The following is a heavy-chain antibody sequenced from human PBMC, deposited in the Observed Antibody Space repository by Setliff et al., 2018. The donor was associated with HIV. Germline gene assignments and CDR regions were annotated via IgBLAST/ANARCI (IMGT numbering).Heavy chain of an antibody. CDR1: GYTFTGYY. D-gene: IGHD3-22*01. Sequence: ASVKVSCKASGYTFTGYYMHWVRQAPGHGREWIGWSNPNNVGTNYAQKFQGRVTMTRDTSISTAYMELSRLRSDDTAVYYCARDYYDSMGYSFFPGLPDYWGQGTLVTVSS. V-gene: IGHV1-2*02. CDR2: SNPNNVGT. CDR3: ARDYYDSMGYSFFPGLPDY. J-gene: IGHJ4*02.